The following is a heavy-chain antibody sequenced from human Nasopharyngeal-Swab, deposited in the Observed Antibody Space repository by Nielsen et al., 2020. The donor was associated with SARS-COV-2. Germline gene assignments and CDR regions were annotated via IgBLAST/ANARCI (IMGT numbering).Heavy chain of an antibody. Sequence: GESLKISCTTSGFTFKNYAMSWFRQAPGKELDWVSGSSGSGTFTYYSDAVKGRFTVSRDNSQNTLYLHMNSLRAEDTAVYYCAKDGGGRSSLNWFDPWGQGTLVTVSS. CDR1: GFTFKNYA. D-gene: IGHD1-26*01. J-gene: IGHJ5*02. CDR2: SSGSGTFT. CDR3: AKDGGGRSSLNWFDP. V-gene: IGHV3-23*01.